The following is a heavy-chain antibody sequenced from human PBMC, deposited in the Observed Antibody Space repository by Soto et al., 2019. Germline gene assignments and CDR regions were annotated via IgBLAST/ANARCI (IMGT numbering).Heavy chain of an antibody. CDR2: INGASNAI. D-gene: IGHD1-7*01. V-gene: IGHV3-23*01. J-gene: IGHJ4*02. Sequence: EVQLLESGGGLVQPGGSLRLSCTASGFIFSSYVMNWVRQAPGQGLEWVSGINGASNAIEYTDSVKGRLTISRDNTKNTLYLQMSSLRAEDTAVYYCALLPSCATNSCPSWNYAVDYWGQGTLVIVSS. CDR3: ALLPSCATNSCPSWNYAVDY. CDR1: GFIFSSYV.